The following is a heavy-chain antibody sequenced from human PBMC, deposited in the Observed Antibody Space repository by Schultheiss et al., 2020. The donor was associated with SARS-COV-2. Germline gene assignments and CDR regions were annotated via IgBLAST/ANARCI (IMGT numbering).Heavy chain of an antibody. J-gene: IGHJ6*02. D-gene: IGHD7-27*01. CDR3: ARGPPQTGSYYYYGMDV. V-gene: IGHV4-39*07. CDR1: GGSISGSRDY. CDR2: IYYSGST. Sequence: SETLSLTCTASGGSISGSRDYWGWIRQPPGKGLEWIGSIYYSGSTNYNPSLKSRVTISVDTSKNQFSLKLSSVTAADTAVYYCARGPPQTGSYYYYGMDVWGQGTTVTVSS.